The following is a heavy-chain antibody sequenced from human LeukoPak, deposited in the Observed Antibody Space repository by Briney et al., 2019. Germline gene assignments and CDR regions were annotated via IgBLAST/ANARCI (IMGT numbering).Heavy chain of an antibody. V-gene: IGHV4-30-2*01. CDR3: ARTTVIHAFDI. CDR1: GGSISSGGYS. J-gene: IGHJ3*02. Sequence: SQTLSLTCAVSGGSISSGGYSWSWIRQPPGKGLEWIGYIYHSGSTYYNPSLKSRVTISVDRSKNQFSLKLSSVTAADTAVYYRARTTVIHAFDIWGQGTMVTVSS. CDR2: IYHSGST. D-gene: IGHD4-17*01.